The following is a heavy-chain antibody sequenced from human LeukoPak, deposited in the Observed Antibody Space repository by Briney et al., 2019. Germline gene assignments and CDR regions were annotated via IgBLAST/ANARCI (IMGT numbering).Heavy chain of an antibody. D-gene: IGHD4-17*01. CDR2: VRTTAEGETT. J-gene: IGHJ4*02. V-gene: IGHV3-15*01. CDR3: TAGLRKTDDDS. CDR1: GFNFNDAW. Sequence: SLRLSCGGSGFNFNDAWMSWIRQAPGKGLEWVGRVRTTAEGETTDYAAPVRGRFIISRDDSKNMVFLQMNRLETEDTAIYYCTAGLRKTDDDSWGQGTLVTVSS.